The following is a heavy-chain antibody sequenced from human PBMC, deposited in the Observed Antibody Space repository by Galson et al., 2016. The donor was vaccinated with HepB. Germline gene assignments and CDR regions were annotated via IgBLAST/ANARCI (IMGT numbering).Heavy chain of an antibody. D-gene: IGHD3-10*01. V-gene: IGHV3-30*04. J-gene: IGHJ6*02. CDR3: ARSFRDFVFEGSLYGLDV. CDR2: ISYTGSNE. CDR1: GFSFSLNT. Sequence: SLRLSCAASGFSFSLNTVRWVRQLPGKGLEWVALISYTGSNEIYAESVKGRFQISRDNSKNTLYLQMNNLRGEDTAVYYCARSFRDFVFEGSLYGLDVWGQGTTVIVSS.